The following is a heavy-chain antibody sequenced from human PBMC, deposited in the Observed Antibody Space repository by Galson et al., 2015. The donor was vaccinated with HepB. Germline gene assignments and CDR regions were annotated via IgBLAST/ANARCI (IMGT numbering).Heavy chain of an antibody. Sequence: SLRLSCAASGFTVSSHYMSWVRQAPGKGLEWVSVIYSGGSTYYADSVKGRFTISRDNSTNTLYLQMNSLRAEDTAVYYCARGYGSGSYYLPNYYYYYGMDVWGQGTTVTVSS. CDR2: IYSGGST. CDR3: ARGYGSGSYYLPNYYYYYGMDV. CDR1: GFTVSSHY. V-gene: IGHV3-53*01. J-gene: IGHJ6*02. D-gene: IGHD3-10*01.